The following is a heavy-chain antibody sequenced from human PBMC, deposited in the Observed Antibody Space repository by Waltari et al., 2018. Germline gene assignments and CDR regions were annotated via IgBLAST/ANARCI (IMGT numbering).Heavy chain of an antibody. D-gene: IGHD3-9*01. CDR2: ILSNDEK. J-gene: IGHJ4*02. CDR1: GFPLTNASLG. Sequence: HVPFKESGPVLLRPPDTPTLPCTVSGFPLTNASLGGAWIRQPPGKALEWLAHILSNDEKSFSTSLKRRLTSSKDSSKSQVVLTMTEVDPVDTATYYCARIQELRYFDWFFDYWGQGTLVTVSP. V-gene: IGHV2-26*01. CDR3: ARIQELRYFDWFFDY.